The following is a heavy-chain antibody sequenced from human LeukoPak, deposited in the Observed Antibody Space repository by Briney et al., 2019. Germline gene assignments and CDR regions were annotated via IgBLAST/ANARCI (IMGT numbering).Heavy chain of an antibody. CDR3: AKGGHSSGYYFSFDY. V-gene: IGHV3-30*18. Sequence: GRSLRLSCAASGFTFSSYGMRWVRQAPGKGLEWVAVISYDGSNKYYADSVKGRFTISRDNSKNTLYLQMNSLRAEDTAVYYCAKGGHSSGYYFSFDYWGQGTLVTVSS. CDR1: GFTFSSYG. D-gene: IGHD3-22*01. CDR2: ISYDGSNK. J-gene: IGHJ4*02.